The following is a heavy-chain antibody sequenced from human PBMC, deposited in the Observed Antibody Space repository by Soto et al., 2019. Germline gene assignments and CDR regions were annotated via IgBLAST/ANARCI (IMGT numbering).Heavy chain of an antibody. CDR2: IYYSGST. V-gene: IGHV4-31*03. CDR1: GGSISSSSYY. CDR3: ARGGSGSYHPDYDY. J-gene: IGHJ4*02. Sequence: PSETLSLTCTVSGGSISSSSYYWGWIRQHPGKGLEWIGYIYYSGSTYYNPSLKSRVTISVDTSKNQFALKLSSVTAADTAVYYCARGGSGSYHPDYDYWGQGTLVTVSS. D-gene: IGHD3-10*01.